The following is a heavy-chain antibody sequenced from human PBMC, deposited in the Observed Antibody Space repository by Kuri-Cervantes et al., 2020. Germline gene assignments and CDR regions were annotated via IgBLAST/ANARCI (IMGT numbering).Heavy chain of an antibody. J-gene: IGHJ4*02. D-gene: IGHD2-15*01. CDR3: ARDSQRGPRGGSCTDY. CDR1: GFTVSSNY. V-gene: IGHV3-53*01. Sequence: GESLKISCAASGFTVSSNYMSWVRQAPGKGLEWVSVIYSGGSTYYADSVKGRFTISRDNAKNSLYLQMNSLRAEDTAVYYCARDSQRGPRGGSCTDYWGQGTLVTVSS. CDR2: IYSGGST.